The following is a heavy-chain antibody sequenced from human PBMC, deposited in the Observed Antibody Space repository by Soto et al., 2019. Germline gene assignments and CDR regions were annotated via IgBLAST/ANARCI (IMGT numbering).Heavy chain of an antibody. CDR3: ARDLGGSGSYSYYYYYMDV. Sequence: EVRLVESGGGLVQPGGSLRLSCAASGFTVSSNYMSWVRQAPGKGLEWVSVIYSGGSTYYADSVKGRFTISRDNSKNTLYLQMNSLRAEDTAVYYCARDLGGSGSYSYYYYYMDVWGKGTTVTVSS. J-gene: IGHJ6*03. CDR2: IYSGGST. CDR1: GFTVSSNY. V-gene: IGHV3-66*01. D-gene: IGHD3-10*01.